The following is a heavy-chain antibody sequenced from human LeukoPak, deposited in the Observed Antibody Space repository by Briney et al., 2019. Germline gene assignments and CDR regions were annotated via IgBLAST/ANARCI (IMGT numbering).Heavy chain of an antibody. CDR1: GFTFRSYW. CDR3: ARHNYGYDY. Sequence: GSLRLSCAASGFTFRSYWMHWVRQAPGKGLVWVSHIHSDGSSTSYADSVQGRFTISRDNAKNTLYLQMNSLRAEDTAVYYCARHNYGYDYWGQGTLVTVSS. V-gene: IGHV3-74*01. CDR2: IHSDGSST. J-gene: IGHJ4*02. D-gene: IGHD3-10*01.